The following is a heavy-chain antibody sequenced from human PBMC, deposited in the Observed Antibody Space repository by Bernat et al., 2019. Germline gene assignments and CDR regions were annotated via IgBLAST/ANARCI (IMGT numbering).Heavy chain of an antibody. V-gene: IGHV4-39*01. J-gene: IGHJ4*02. CDR3: AGHNIPGSGWYGFDY. CDR1: GGSISSSRYY. Sequence: QLQLQESGPGLVKPSETLSLTCTVPGGSISSSRYYWGWIRQPPGKGLVWIGSIYYSGSTEYNPSLKSRVTISVDTTTNQFYLKLSSVTAADTAVYYCAGHNIPGSGWYGFDYWGQGTLVTVSS. D-gene: IGHD6-19*01. CDR2: IYYSGST.